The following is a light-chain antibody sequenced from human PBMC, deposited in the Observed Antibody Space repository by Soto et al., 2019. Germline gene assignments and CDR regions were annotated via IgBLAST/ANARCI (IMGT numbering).Light chain of an antibody. V-gene: IGLV1-40*01. CDR3: QSYDSRLSGVV. J-gene: IGLJ2*01. CDR1: SSNVGGGYD. CDR2: GNN. Sequence: QSVLTQPPSVSGAPGQAVTFSCTGTSSNVGGGYDVHWYQHLPGTVPKLLIYGNNKRPSGVPERFSGSRSGTSASLAITGLQAEDEADYYCQSYDSRLSGVVFGGGTKLTVL.